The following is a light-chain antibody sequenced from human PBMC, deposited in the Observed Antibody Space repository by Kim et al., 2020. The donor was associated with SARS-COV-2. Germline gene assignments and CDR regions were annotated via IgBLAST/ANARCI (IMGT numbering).Light chain of an antibody. CDR1: SSDVGNYNL. CDR2: EVS. J-gene: IGLJ1*01. V-gene: IGLV2-23*02. Sequence: QSALTQPASVSGSPGQSITISCTGTSSDVGNYNLVSWYQQHPGKAPKLLIYEVSKRPSGVSNRFSGSKSGNTASLTISGLQAEDEADYYCCSYAGSSTRYVVGTGTKVTVL. CDR3: CSYAGSSTRYV.